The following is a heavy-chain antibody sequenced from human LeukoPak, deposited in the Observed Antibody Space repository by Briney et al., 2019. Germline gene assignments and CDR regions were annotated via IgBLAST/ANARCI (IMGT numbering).Heavy chain of an antibody. J-gene: IGHJ5*02. CDR3: ARDLGGYYDFWSGFNWLDP. CDR2: IYYSGST. V-gene: IGHV4-59*01. D-gene: IGHD3-3*01. CDR1: GGSISSYY. Sequence: SETLSLTCTVSGGSISSYYWSWIRQPPGKGLEWIGYIYYSGSTNYNPSLKSRVTISVDTSKNQFSLKLSSVTAADTAVYYCARDLGGYYDFWSGFNWLDPWGQGTLVTVSS.